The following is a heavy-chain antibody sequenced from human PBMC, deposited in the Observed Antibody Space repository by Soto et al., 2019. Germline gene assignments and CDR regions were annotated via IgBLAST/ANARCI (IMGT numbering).Heavy chain of an antibody. Sequence: QVQLVQSGAEVKKPGASVKVSCKASGYTFTSYAMHWVRQAPGQRLEWMGWINAGNGNTKYSQKFQGRVTITRDTSASTAYMELSSLRSEDTAVYYCARAGYDFWSGYSHPWRYYYMDVWGKGTTVTVSS. CDR3: ARAGYDFWSGYSHPWRYYYMDV. CDR1: GYTFTSYA. D-gene: IGHD3-3*01. J-gene: IGHJ6*03. V-gene: IGHV1-3*01. CDR2: INAGNGNT.